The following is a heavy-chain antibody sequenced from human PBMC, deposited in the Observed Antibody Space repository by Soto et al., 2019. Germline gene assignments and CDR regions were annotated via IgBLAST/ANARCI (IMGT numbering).Heavy chain of an antibody. CDR2: IYPGDSDT. CDR1: GYSFTSYW. D-gene: IGHD4-17*01. V-gene: IGHV5-51*01. CDR3: ARSQGDYGPYYYYGMDV. J-gene: IGHJ6*02. Sequence: HGESLKISCKGSGYSFTSYWIGWVRQMPGKGLEWMGIIYPGDSDTRYSPSFQGQVTISADKSISTAYLQWSSLKASDTAMYYCARSQGDYGPYYYYGMDVWGQGTTVTVSS.